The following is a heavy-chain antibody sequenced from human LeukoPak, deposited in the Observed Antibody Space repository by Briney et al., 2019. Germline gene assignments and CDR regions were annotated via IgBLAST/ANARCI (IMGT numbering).Heavy chain of an antibody. J-gene: IGHJ6*02. Sequence: SETLSLTCTVSGGSISSYYWSWIRQPPGKGLEWIGYIYYSGSTNYNPSLKSRVTISVDTSKNQFSLKLSSVTAADTAVYYCARGITRGYSYGAYYYYGMDVWGQGTTVTVSS. CDR3: ARGITRGYSYGAYYYYGMDV. CDR2: IYYSGST. D-gene: IGHD5-18*01. V-gene: IGHV4-59*12. CDR1: GGSISSYY.